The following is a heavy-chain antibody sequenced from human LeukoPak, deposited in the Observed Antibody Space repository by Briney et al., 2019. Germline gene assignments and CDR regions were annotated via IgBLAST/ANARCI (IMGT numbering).Heavy chain of an antibody. J-gene: IGHJ4*02. CDR3: ARGASRSFDY. CDR2: MNTNSGNT. Sequence: ASVKVSCKTSGYTFTSYDLNWVRQATGQGLGGMGVMNTNSGNTGYAQRFRGIVTITRNPSISTAYMELSSLRSEDTAVYYCARGASRSFDYWGQGTLVTVSS. V-gene: IGHV1-8*03. CDR1: GYTFTSYD. D-gene: IGHD6-6*01.